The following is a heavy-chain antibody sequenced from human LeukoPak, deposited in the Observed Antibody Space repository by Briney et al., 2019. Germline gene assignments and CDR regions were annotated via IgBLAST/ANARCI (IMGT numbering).Heavy chain of an antibody. J-gene: IGHJ4*02. CDR2: IYYTGST. CDR1: GGSVSDYY. CDR3: ASRKLGNDY. V-gene: IGHV4-59*02. D-gene: IGHD7-27*01. Sequence: SETLSLTCTISGGSVSDYYWSWIRQSPGKGLEWIGYIYYTGSTSYNPSLKSRVTISADTSKDEFSLKLNSVTAADTAVYYCASRKLGNDYWGQGTLVTVSS.